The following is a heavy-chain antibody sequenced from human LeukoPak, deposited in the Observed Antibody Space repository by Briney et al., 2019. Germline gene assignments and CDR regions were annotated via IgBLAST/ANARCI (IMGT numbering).Heavy chain of an antibody. J-gene: IGHJ5*02. Sequence: SVKVSCKASGGTFSSYAISWVRQGPGQGLEWMGGIIPIFGTANYAQKFQGRVTITADESTSTAYMELSSLRSEDTAVYYCARDGPCSGGSCYSYWFDPWGQGTLVTVSS. CDR2: IIPIFGTA. CDR1: GGTFSSYA. V-gene: IGHV1-69*13. D-gene: IGHD2-15*01. CDR3: ARDGPCSGGSCYSYWFDP.